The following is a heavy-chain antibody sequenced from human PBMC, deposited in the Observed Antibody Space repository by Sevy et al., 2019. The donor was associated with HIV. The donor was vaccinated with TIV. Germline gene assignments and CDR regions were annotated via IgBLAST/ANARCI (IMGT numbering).Heavy chain of an antibody. CDR3: ARQGRGGSGWYTGEDY. V-gene: IGHV4-39*01. J-gene: IGHJ4*02. CDR1: GGSISSSSYY. D-gene: IGHD6-19*01. CDR2: IYYSGST. Sequence: SETLSLTCTVSGGSISSSSYYWGWIRQPPGKGLEWIGSIYYSGSTYYHPSLKSRVTISVDTSKNQFSLKLSSVTAADTAVYYCARQGRGGSGWYTGEDYWGQGTLVTVSS.